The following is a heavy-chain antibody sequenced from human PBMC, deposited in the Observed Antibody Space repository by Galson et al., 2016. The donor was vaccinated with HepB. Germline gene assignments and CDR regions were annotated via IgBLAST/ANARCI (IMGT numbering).Heavy chain of an antibody. Sequence: SLRLSCAASGFTFGDHYMNWVRQAPGKGLEWVSSISSSSSYLYYADSVKGRFSISRDNAKKSLFLQMNSLRVEDTAVYYCATVPILGAVARYLDYWGQGTRVTVSS. D-gene: IGHD3-3*01. CDR1: GFTFGDHY. CDR2: ISSSSSYL. J-gene: IGHJ4*02. CDR3: ATVPILGAVARYLDY. V-gene: IGHV3-21*01.